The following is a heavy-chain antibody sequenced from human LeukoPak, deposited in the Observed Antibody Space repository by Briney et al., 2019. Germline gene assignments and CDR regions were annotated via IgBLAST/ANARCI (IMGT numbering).Heavy chain of an antibody. V-gene: IGHV3-23*01. CDR1: GCTVRRYA. CDR3: AKRGYYDSGGYLDY. CDR2: ISSGGST. D-gene: IGHD3-22*01. J-gene: IGHJ4*02. Sequence: ASGCTVRRYAMDWGRRGPGKGLEWVSVISSGGSTYYADSVKGRFTISRDNSKNTLYLQMNSLRAEDTAAYYCAKRGYYDSGGYLDYWGQGTLVTVSS.